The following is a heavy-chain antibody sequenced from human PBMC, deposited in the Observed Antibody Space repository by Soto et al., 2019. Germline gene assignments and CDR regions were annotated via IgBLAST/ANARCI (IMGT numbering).Heavy chain of an antibody. CDR1: GFTFSSYA. J-gene: IGHJ4*02. CDR2: ISGSGGST. D-gene: IGHD6-13*01. V-gene: IGHV3-23*01. Sequence: GGSLRLSCAASGFTFSSYAMSWVRQAPGKGLEWVSAISGSGGSTYYADSVKGRFTISRDNSKNTLYLQMNSLRAEDTAVYYCAKVFKYSSSWHHAVLSGEFDYWGQGTLVTVSS. CDR3: AKVFKYSSSWHHAVLSGEFDY.